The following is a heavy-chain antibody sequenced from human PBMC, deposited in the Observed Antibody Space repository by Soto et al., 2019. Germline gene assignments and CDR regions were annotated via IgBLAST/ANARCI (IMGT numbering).Heavy chain of an antibody. Sequence: ASVKVSCKASGYTFTSYDINWVRQATGQRLEWKGWMNPNSGNTGYARRFQRRVTMTRNTSISTAYMELSSLRSEDTAVYYCARVAGRYYDILTGYLEKTHFDYWGQGTLVTVSS. J-gene: IGHJ4*02. CDR1: GYTFTSYD. CDR2: MNPNSGNT. CDR3: ARVAGRYYDILTGYLEKTHFDY. D-gene: IGHD3-9*01. V-gene: IGHV1-8*01.